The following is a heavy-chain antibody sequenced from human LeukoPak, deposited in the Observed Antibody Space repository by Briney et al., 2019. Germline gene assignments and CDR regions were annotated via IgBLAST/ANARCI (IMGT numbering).Heavy chain of an antibody. Sequence: ASVKVSCKASGYTFTSNYIHWVRQAPGQGLEWMGMIYPRDGSTSYAQKFQGRVTITADESTSTAYMELSSLRSEDTAVYYCARAGSRDGYSAFDYWGQGTLVTVSS. CDR1: GYTFTSNY. V-gene: IGHV1-46*01. CDR2: IYPRDGST. J-gene: IGHJ4*02. D-gene: IGHD5-24*01. CDR3: ARAGSRDGYSAFDY.